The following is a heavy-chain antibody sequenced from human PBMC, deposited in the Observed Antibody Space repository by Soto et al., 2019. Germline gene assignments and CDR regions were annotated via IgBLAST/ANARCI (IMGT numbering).Heavy chain of an antibody. D-gene: IGHD2-21*02. CDR2: INAGNGNT. Sequence: ASVKVSCKASGYTFTSYAMHWVRQAPGQRLEWMGWINAGNGNTKYSQKFQGRVTITRDTSASTAYMELSSLRSEDTAVYYCARAWVVVTAPDFWGQGTLVTVSS. V-gene: IGHV1-3*01. CDR3: ARAWVVVTAPDF. J-gene: IGHJ4*02. CDR1: GYTFTSYA.